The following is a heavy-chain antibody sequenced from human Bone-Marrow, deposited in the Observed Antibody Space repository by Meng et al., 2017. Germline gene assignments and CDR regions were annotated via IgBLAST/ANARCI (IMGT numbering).Heavy chain of an antibody. CDR3: ATARPIIAPGRFDY. J-gene: IGHJ4*02. CDR2: ISAYNGNT. Sequence: QVQLAQSGAEVKKPGASVNASIKASLYTSNNYGIIRVRQAPGRGLEWMGWISAYNGNTNSAQKLQGRVTMNTATYTSTAYMELRSLRSDDTAVYSCATARPIIAPGRFDYWGQATLVTVSS. CDR1: LYTSNNYG. D-gene: IGHD3-10*01. V-gene: IGHV1-18*01.